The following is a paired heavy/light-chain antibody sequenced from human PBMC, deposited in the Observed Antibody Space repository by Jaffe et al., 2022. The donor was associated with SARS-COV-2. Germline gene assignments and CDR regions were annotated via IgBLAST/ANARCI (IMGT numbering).Light chain of an antibody. V-gene: IGLV3-1*01. CDR3: QTWDNRQSKVV. J-gene: IGLJ2*01. Sequence: SYEVTQPPSVSVSPGQTASITCSGDKLGDRFACWYQQKPGQSPVLVIYQDTKRPSGIPERFSASNSGNTATLTISGTQAMDEADYYCQTWDNRQSKVVFGGGTKLTVL. CDR1: KLGDRF. CDR2: QDT.
Heavy chain of an antibody. Sequence: EVQLVDSGGGLVQPGGSLRLSCAASGFTFSDHYMDWVRQAPGKGLEWVGRTRNKANSYTTEYAASVKGRFTISRDDSKSSLYLQMNSLKTEDTAVYYCARVGIFTGYPAEDDAFDIWGQGTMVTVSS. CDR3: ARVGIFTGYPAEDDAFDI. J-gene: IGHJ3*02. CDR1: GFTFSDHY. V-gene: IGHV3-72*01. CDR2: TRNKANSYTT. D-gene: IGHD3-9*01.